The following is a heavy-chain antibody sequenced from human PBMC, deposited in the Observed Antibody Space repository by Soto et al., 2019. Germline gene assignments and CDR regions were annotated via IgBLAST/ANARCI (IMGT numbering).Heavy chain of an antibody. CDR3: AGETGFLPNLLYCNSPTCREDY. D-gene: IGHD2-8*02. CDR2: IKQDGGEK. V-gene: IGHV3-7*01. J-gene: IGHJ4*02. CDR1: GFTFSNYW. Sequence: EVQLVESGGGLVQPGGSLRLSCAASGFTFSNYWMTWVRQAPGKGLEWVANIKQDGGEKYYLDSVKGRFTISRDNAKNSLYLQMNSLRTEDAAVYYCAGETGFLPNLLYCNSPTCREDYWGQGALVTVSS.